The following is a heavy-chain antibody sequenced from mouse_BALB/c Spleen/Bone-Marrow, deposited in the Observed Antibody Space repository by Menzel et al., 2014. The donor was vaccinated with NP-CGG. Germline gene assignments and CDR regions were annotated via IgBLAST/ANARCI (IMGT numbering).Heavy chain of an antibody. J-gene: IGHJ2*01. V-gene: IGHV6-6*02. CDR3: TRVLRLFDY. Sequence: EVQLVESGGGLVQPGGSMKLSCVGSGFTFSNYWMTWVRQSPEKGLEWVAEIRLKSNNYATHYAESVKGRFTISRDDSKSSVYLQMNNLRAEDTGIYYCTRVLRLFDYWGQGTTLTVSS. D-gene: IGHD1-2*01. CDR1: GFTFSNYW. CDR2: IRLKSNNYAT.